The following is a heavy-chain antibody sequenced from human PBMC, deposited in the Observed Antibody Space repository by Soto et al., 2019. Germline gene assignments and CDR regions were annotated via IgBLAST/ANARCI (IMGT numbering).Heavy chain of an antibody. Sequence: ASVKVSCKASGYTFTSYGISWVRQAPGQGLEWMGWISVYNGNTKYAQKFQGRVTMTTDTSTSTAYMELRSLRSDDTAVYYCARDLWGRDYYDSSGLDIWGQGTMVTVSS. CDR1: GYTFTSYG. CDR3: ARDLWGRDYYDSSGLDI. J-gene: IGHJ3*02. CDR2: ISVYNGNT. V-gene: IGHV1-18*01. D-gene: IGHD3-22*01.